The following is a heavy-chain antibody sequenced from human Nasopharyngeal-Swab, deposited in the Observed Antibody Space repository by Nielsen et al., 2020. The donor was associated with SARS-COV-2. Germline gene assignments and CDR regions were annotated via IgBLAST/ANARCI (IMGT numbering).Heavy chain of an antibody. CDR3: ARGTVYYYDSSGYYYYYYYGMDV. J-gene: IGHJ6*02. V-gene: IGHV4-34*01. CDR2: INHSGST. D-gene: IGHD3-22*01. Sequence: PGKGLEWIGEINHSGSTNYNPSLKSRVTISVDTSKNQFSLELSSVTAADTAVYYCARGTVYYYDSSGYYYYYYYGMDVWGQGTTVTVSS.